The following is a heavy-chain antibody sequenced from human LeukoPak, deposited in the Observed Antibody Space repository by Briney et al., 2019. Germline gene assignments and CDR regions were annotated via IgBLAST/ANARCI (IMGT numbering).Heavy chain of an antibody. Sequence: PGGSLRLSCAASGFTFSSYSMNWVRQAPGKGLEWVSYISSSSSTIYYADSVKGRFTISRDNAKNSLYLQMNSLRAEDTAVYYCARRAVAGTVEFWGGAIDYWGQGTLVTVSS. CDR2: ISSSSSTI. CDR3: ARRAVAGTVEFWGGAIDY. CDR1: GFTFSSYS. D-gene: IGHD6-19*01. J-gene: IGHJ4*02. V-gene: IGHV3-48*01.